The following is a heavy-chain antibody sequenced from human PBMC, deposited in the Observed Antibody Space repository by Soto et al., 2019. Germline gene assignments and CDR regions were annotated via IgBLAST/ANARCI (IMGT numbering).Heavy chain of an antibody. CDR2: IYYSGST. D-gene: IGHD6-13*01. CDR3: ARDSIAAAGPFDY. J-gene: IGHJ4*02. V-gene: IGHV4-59*01. CDR1: GGSISSYY. Sequence: SETLSLTCTVSGGSISSYYWSWIRQPPGKGLEWIGYIYYSGSTNYNPPLKSRVTISVDTSKNQFSLKLSSVTAADTAVYYCARDSIAAAGPFDYWGQGTLVTVSS.